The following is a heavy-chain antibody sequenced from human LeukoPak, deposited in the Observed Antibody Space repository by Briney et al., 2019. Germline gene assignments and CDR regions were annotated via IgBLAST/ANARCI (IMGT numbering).Heavy chain of an antibody. J-gene: IGHJ4*02. CDR1: GFTFSSYA. V-gene: IGHV3-21*01. D-gene: IGHD3-22*01. CDR2: ISSSSSYI. Sequence: GGSLRLSCAASGFTFSSYAMSWVRQAPGKGLEWVSSISSSSSYIYYADSVKGRFTISRDNAKNSLYLQMNSLRAEDTAVYYCARDDYDSSGYYSFDYWGQGTLVTVSS. CDR3: ARDDYDSSGYYSFDY.